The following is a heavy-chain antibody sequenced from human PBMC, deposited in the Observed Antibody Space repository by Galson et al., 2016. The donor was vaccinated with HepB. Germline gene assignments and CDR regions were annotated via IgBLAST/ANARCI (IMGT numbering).Heavy chain of an antibody. CDR1: GDSIRSGDHY. CDR2: IYHTGST. J-gene: IGHJ5*02. D-gene: IGHD2-2*01. V-gene: IGHV4-30-4*08. Sequence: TLSLTCTVSGDSIRSGDHYWSWIRQPPGKGLEWIGYIYHTGSTLYSPSLQSRVSISVDTSKNQFSLNLSSVTAADTAVYYCARIYLDSWDIVVEPDGAEGEFIGWFDPWGQGTLVTVSS. CDR3: ARIYLDSWDIVVEPDGAEGEFIGWFDP.